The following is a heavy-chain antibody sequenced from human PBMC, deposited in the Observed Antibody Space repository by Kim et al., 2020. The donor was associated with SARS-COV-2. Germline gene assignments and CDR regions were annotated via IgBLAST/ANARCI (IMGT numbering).Heavy chain of an antibody. CDR3: TASGDFDY. Sequence: GGSLRLSCAASGFTFTNAWMSWVRQAPGKGLEWVGRIKSKTDGGTTDYAAPVKGRFTISRDDSKNTVFVQMNSLKTEDTAVCYCTASGDFDYWGQGTLVTVSS. V-gene: IGHV3-15*01. D-gene: IGHD6-25*01. CDR1: GFTFTNAW. CDR2: IKSKTDGGTT. J-gene: IGHJ4*02.